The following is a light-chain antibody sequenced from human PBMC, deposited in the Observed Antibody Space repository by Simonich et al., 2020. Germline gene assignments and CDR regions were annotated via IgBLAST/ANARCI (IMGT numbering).Light chain of an antibody. J-gene: IGLJ3*02. CDR1: SGSIASHY. Sequence: NFMLTQPHSVSESAGKTVTISCTRSSGSIASHYVQWYQQRPGSAPTTVIYEDNQRPSGFPDRFSGSIDSSANSASLTISGLKTEDEADYYCQSYDSSNWVFGGGTKLTVL. V-gene: IGLV6-57*03. CDR3: QSYDSSNWV. CDR2: EDN.